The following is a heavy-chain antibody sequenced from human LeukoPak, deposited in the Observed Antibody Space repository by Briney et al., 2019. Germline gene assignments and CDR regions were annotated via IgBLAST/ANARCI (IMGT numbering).Heavy chain of an antibody. CDR2: IYYSGST. V-gene: IGHV4-39*01. CDR1: GGSISSSSYY. J-gene: IGHJ4*02. CDR3: ARQPDSGWPYFDY. D-gene: IGHD6-19*01. Sequence: SETLSLTCTVSGGSISSSSYYWGWIRQPPGKGLEWIGSIYYSGSTYYNPSLKSRVTISVDTSKNQFSLKLSSVTAADTAVYYCARQPDSGWPYFDYWGQGTLVTVSS.